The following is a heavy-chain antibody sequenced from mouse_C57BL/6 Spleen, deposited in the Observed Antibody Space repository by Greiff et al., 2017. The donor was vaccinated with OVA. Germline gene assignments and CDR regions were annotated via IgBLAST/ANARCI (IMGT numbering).Heavy chain of an antibody. J-gene: IGHJ3*01. V-gene: IGHV1-9*01. CDR3: ARLYYGNSAWFAY. CDR1: GYTFTGYW. Sequence: VQLQQSGAELMKPGASVKLSCKATGYTFTGYWIEWVKQRPGHGLEWIGEILPGSGSTTYNEKFKGKATFTADTSSNTAYMQLSSLTTEDSAIYDCARLYYGNSAWFAYWGQGTLVTVSA. CDR2: ILPGSGST. D-gene: IGHD2-1*01.